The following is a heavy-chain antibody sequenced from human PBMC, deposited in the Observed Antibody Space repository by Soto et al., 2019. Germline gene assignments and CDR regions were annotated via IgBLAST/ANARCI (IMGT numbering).Heavy chain of an antibody. CDR1: GGSFSGYY. Sequence: KTSETLSLTCAVHGGSFSGYYWTWIRQPPGKGLAWIGEINHSGSTNYNPSLKSRVTISVDTSKNQFSLRLSSVTAADTAVYYCARGPYCSGGSCLNWFDPWGPGTLVTVSS. V-gene: IGHV4-34*01. D-gene: IGHD2-15*01. CDR2: INHSGST. CDR3: ARGPYCSGGSCLNWFDP. J-gene: IGHJ5*02.